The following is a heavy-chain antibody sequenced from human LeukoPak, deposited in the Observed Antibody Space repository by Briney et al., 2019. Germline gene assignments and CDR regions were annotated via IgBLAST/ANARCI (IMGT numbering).Heavy chain of an antibody. V-gene: IGHV3-21*01. CDR3: ARVYSYGCDY. CDR2: ISGGSSYI. CDR1: GFTFSGYT. J-gene: IGHJ4*02. Sequence: GGSLRLSCAASGFTFSGYTMNWVRQAPGKGLEWVSFISGGSSYIYYADSLKGRFTISRDNAKNSLYLQMNSLRAEDTAVYYCARVYSYGCDYWGQGTLVTVSS. D-gene: IGHD5-18*01.